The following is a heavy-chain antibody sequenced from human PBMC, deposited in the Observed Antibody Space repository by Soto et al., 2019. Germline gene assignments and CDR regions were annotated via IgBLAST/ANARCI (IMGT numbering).Heavy chain of an antibody. CDR2: ISGIGGST. V-gene: IGHV3-23*01. D-gene: IGHD3-22*01. CDR3: AKGPYYYDSSGYYGPKPYYFDY. Sequence: PGGSLRLSCAASGFTFSGYWMYWVRQSPGKGLEWVSAISGIGGSTYYADSVKGRFTISRDNFKNTLYLQMNSLRAEDTAVYYCAKGPYYYDSSGYYGPKPYYFDYWGQGTLGTVSS. CDR1: GFTFSGYW. J-gene: IGHJ4*02.